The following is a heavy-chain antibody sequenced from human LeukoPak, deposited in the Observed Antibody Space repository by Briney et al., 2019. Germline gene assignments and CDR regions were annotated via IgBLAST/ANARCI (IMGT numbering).Heavy chain of an antibody. V-gene: IGHV1-2*02. D-gene: IGHD3-10*01. CDR2: INANSGDT. Sequence: ASVKVSCQGSGYTLIAYYIHWVRQAPGQGVEWMGWINANSGDTNYAQKFQGRVTMTRDTSISAAYMDLSSLRSDDTAVYYCAGIHSGNWFDPWGQGTLVTVSS. CDR1: GYTLIAYY. CDR3: AGIHSGNWFDP. J-gene: IGHJ5*02.